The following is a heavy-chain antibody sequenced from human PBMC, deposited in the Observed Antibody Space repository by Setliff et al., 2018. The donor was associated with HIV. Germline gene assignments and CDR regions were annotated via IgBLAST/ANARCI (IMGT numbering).Heavy chain of an antibody. CDR2: IYTSGNT. D-gene: IGHD1-7*01. J-gene: IGHJ4*02. CDR1: GDSITSNDDY. V-gene: IGHV4-39*01. Sequence: SETLSLTCTVSGDSITSNDDYWGWIRQPPGKGLEWIGRIYTSGNTNYNPSLKSRVTISVDTSKNQFSLKLSSVTAADTAVYYCARHPNEEAQRNYKFDSWGQGTLVTVSS. CDR3: ARHPNEEAQRNYKFDS.